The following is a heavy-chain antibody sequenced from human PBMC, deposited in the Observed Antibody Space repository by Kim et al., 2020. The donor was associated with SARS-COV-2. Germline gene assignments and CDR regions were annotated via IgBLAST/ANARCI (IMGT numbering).Heavy chain of an antibody. D-gene: IGHD4-17*01. V-gene: IGHV3-9*01. CDR2: ISWNSGSI. Sequence: GGSLRLSCAASGFTFDDYAMHWVRQAPGKGLEWVSGISWNSGSIGYAVSVKCRLTISRDNAKNSLYLQMNSLRAEDTALYYCAKDISRGDYVDYYCYGMDALGQGTTIPVSS. CDR1: GFTFDDYA. J-gene: IGHJ6*02. CDR3: AKDISRGDYVDYYCYGMDA.